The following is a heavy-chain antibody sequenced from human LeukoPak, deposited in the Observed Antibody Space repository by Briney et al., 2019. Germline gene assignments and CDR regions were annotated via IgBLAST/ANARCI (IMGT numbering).Heavy chain of an antibody. CDR3: ARHYSGNSGWFDP. V-gene: IGHV1-3*01. CDR1: GYTFTSYA. Sequence: GVSVKVSCKASGYTFTSYAIHWVRQAPGQRLEWMGWINAGYGNTKYSQTFQGRVTITRDTSANTAYMDLSSLRSEDTAVYYCARHYSGNSGWFDPWGQGTLVTVSS. J-gene: IGHJ5*02. CDR2: INAGYGNT. D-gene: IGHD1-26*01.